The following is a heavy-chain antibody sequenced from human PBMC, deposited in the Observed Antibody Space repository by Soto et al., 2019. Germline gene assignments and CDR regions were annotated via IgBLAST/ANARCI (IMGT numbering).Heavy chain of an antibody. CDR2: IIPIFGTA. V-gene: IGHV1-69*13. Sequence: SVKVSCKASGGTFSSYAISWVRQAPGQGLEWMGGIIPIFGTANYAQKFQGRVTITADESTSTAYMELSSLRSEDTAVYYCARVKVVGATSAFDIWGQGAMVTVSS. CDR3: ARVKVVGATSAFDI. D-gene: IGHD1-26*01. J-gene: IGHJ3*02. CDR1: GGTFSSYA.